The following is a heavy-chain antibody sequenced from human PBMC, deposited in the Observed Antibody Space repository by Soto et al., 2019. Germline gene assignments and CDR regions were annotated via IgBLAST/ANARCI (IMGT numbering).Heavy chain of an antibody. Sequence: SETLSLTCAVSGGSISSSNWWSWVRQPPGKGLEWIGEIYHSGSTNYNLSLKSRVTISVDKSKNQFSLKLSSVTAADTAVYYCVSLSGTGIQEVERFRYYFDYWGQGTLVTVSS. V-gene: IGHV4-4*02. J-gene: IGHJ4*02. CDR1: GGSISSSNW. CDR3: VSLSGTGIQEVERFRYYFDY. D-gene: IGHD5-18*01. CDR2: IYHSGST.